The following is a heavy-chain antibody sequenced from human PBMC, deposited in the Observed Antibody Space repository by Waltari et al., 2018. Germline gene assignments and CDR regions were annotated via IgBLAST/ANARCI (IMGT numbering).Heavy chain of an antibody. J-gene: IGHJ6*03. V-gene: IGHV4-34*01. Sequence: QVQLQQWGAGLLKPSETLSLTCAVYGGSFSGYYWSWIRQPPGKGLEWIGEINHSGSTNYNPSLTSRVTIAVDTSKNQFSLKLSSVTAADTAVYYCARSTYYDFWSGYYTGTDNYYYYMDVWGKGTTVTVSS. CDR2: INHSGST. CDR3: ARSTYYDFWSGYYTGTDNYYYYMDV. D-gene: IGHD3-3*01. CDR1: GGSFSGYY.